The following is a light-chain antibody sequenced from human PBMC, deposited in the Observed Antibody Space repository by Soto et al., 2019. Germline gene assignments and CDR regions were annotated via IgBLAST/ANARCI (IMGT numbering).Light chain of an antibody. CDR3: QQANNFPLA. Sequence: DIQMTLSPSSVSASVGDRVTITCRASQGISIYLAWYQQKPGKVPKLLIYAASTLQSGVPSRFSGSGSGTDFTLTISSLQPEDFATYYCQQANNFPLAFGQGTRLEIK. CDR2: AAS. V-gene: IGKV1-12*01. J-gene: IGKJ5*01. CDR1: QGISIY.